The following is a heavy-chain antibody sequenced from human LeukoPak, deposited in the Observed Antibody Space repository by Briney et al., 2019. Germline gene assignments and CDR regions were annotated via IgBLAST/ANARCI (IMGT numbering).Heavy chain of an antibody. D-gene: IGHD3-9*01. CDR3: ARTSSRYFDWLLSGEVWFDP. J-gene: IGHJ5*02. V-gene: IGHV1-46*01. Sequence: GASVKVSCKAFGYTFTSYYMHWVRQAPGQGLEWMRIIDPSGGSTSYAQKFQGRVTMTRNTSISTAYMELSSLRSEDTAVYYCARTSSRYFDWLLSGEVWFDPWGQGTLVTVSS. CDR1: GYTFTSYY. CDR2: IDPSGGST.